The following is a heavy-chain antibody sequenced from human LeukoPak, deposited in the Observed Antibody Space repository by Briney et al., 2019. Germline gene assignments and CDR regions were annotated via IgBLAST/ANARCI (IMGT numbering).Heavy chain of an antibody. V-gene: IGHV1-69*05. J-gene: IGHJ6*03. D-gene: IGHD6-19*01. Sequence: SVKVSCKASGGTFSSYAISWVRQAPGQGLEWMGGIIPIFGTANYAQKFQGRVTITTDESTSTAYMELSSLRSEDTAVYYCARVGYIAVAGTGNYYMDVWGKGTTVTVSS. CDR3: ARVGYIAVAGTGNYYMDV. CDR1: GGTFSSYA. CDR2: IIPIFGTA.